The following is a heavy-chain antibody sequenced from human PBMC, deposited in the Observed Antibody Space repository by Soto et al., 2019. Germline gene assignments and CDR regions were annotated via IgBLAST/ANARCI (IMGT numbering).Heavy chain of an antibody. CDR3: ARPGSGYDVLTGHYFYYYHAMDV. D-gene: IGHD3-9*01. CDR2: MSHDGSRT. J-gene: IGHJ6*02. V-gene: IGHV3-30-3*01. Sequence: TGGSLRLSCTTSGFLFNTYSMHWVRQAPGKGLEWVAVMSHDGSRTYYADSVKGRFTISRDNSKNTLYLQMSSLRIEDTAVYYCARPGSGYDVLTGHYFYYYHAMDVWGQGTTVTVSS. CDR1: GFLFNTYS.